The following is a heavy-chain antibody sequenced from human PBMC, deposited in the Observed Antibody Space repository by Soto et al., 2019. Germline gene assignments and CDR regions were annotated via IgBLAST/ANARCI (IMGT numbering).Heavy chain of an antibody. CDR3: ARAGPYDILAGYYNGMDV. V-gene: IGHV4-31*03. Sequence: SETLSLPCTVSAGSISSGGYYWSWIRQHPGKGLEWIGYIYYSGSTYYNPSLKSRVTISVDTSKNQFSLKLSSVTAADTAVYYCARAGPYDILAGYYNGMDVWGQGTTVTV. CDR1: AGSISSGGYY. CDR2: IYYSGST. J-gene: IGHJ6*02. D-gene: IGHD3-9*01.